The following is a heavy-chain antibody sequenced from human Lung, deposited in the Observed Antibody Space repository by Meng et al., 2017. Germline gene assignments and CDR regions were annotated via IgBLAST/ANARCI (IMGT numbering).Heavy chain of an antibody. Sequence: QVAPGRSGAWVKEPGASRRVSCKPSGYSFTAYYIHWVRQAPGQGLEWLGHINPNRGDTLYAQKFQGRVSMTGDTSISTAYVELSSLRSDDTAVYCCVRDENISLGKLFGDYWGQGTMVTVSS. D-gene: IGHD2-21*01. J-gene: IGHJ4*02. CDR1: GYSFTAYY. V-gene: IGHV1-2*06. CDR3: VRDENISLGKLFGDY. CDR2: INPNRGDT.